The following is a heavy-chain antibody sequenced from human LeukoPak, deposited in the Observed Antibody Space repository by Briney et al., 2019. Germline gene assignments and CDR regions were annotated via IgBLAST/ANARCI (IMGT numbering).Heavy chain of an antibody. CDR2: IKQDGSEK. Sequence: GSLRLSCAASGFTFSSYWMSWVRQAPGKGLEWVANIKQDGSEKYYRDSGKGRFTIPRDNAKNSMSLQMNSLRAEDTAVYYCAREEPYYYDSSGYLHSWGQGTLVTVSS. V-gene: IGHV3-7*01. D-gene: IGHD3-22*01. CDR3: AREEPYYYDSSGYLHS. J-gene: IGHJ1*01. CDR1: GFTFSSYW.